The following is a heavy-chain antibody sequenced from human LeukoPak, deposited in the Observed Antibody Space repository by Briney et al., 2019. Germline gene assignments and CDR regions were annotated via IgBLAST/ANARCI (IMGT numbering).Heavy chain of an antibody. J-gene: IGHJ3*02. CDR3: VRYFDWPYAFDI. Sequence: PSETLSLTCTVSGGSISGYSWSWIRQPPGKGLEWIGYISYSGSTNYNPSLKSRVTISVDTSKNQFSLKLTSVTAADTAVYHCVRYFDWPYAFDIWGQGTMVTVSS. CDR1: GGSISGYS. CDR2: ISYSGST. D-gene: IGHD3-9*01. V-gene: IGHV4-59*01.